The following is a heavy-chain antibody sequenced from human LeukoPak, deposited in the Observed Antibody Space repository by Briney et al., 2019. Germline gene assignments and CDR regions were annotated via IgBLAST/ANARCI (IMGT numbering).Heavy chain of an antibody. CDR1: GGSISSSSYY. CDR2: IYYSGST. J-gene: IGHJ4*02. CDR3: ARTRGNRGYSYGQGLFDY. Sequence: SETLSLTCTVSGGSISSSSYYWGWIRQPPGKGLEWIGSIYYSGSTYYNPSLKSRVTISVDTSKNQFSLKLSSVTAADTAVYYCARTRGNRGYSYGQGLFDYWGQGTLVTVSS. D-gene: IGHD5-18*01. V-gene: IGHV4-39*01.